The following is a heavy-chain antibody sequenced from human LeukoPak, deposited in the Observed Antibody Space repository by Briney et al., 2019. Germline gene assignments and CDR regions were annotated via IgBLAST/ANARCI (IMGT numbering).Heavy chain of an antibody. Sequence: SETLSLTCTVSGGSISSYYWSWIRQPPGKGLEWIGYIYYSGSTNDNPSLKSRVTISVDTSKNQFSLKLSSVTAADTAVYYCARSTQGYYDFWSGYYLGEYFQHWGQGTLVTVSS. D-gene: IGHD3-3*01. CDR2: IYYSGST. CDR3: ARSTQGYYDFWSGYYLGEYFQH. V-gene: IGHV4-59*01. CDR1: GGSISSYY. J-gene: IGHJ1*01.